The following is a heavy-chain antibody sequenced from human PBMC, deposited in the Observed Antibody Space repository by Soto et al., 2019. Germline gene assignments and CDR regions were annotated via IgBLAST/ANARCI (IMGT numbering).Heavy chain of an antibody. V-gene: IGHV4-34*01. CDR1: GGSFSGYY. CDR2: INHSGST. CDR3: ARGGHIDYYESSGYYGDFDY. J-gene: IGHJ4*02. D-gene: IGHD3-22*01. Sequence: QVQLQQWGAGLLKPSETLSLTCAVYGGSFSGYYWSWIRQRPGKGLEWIGEINHSGSTNYNPSLKSRATISVDTSKNQFSLKLSSGTAADTAVYYCARGGHIDYYESSGYYGDFDYWGQGTLVTVSS.